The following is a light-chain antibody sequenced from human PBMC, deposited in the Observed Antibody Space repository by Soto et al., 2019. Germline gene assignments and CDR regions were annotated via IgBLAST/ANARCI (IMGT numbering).Light chain of an antibody. J-gene: IGKJ5*01. V-gene: IGKV3D-20*02. CDR3: QQYNNWPPIT. CDR1: QSVGNNF. Sequence: EIVLTQSPDTLSLSPGERATLSCRASQSVGNNFLAWYQQKPGQAPTLLIYDASSRASGLPDRFSGSGSETDFTLTVSRLELEDFAVYYCQQYNNWPPITFGQGTRLEIK. CDR2: DAS.